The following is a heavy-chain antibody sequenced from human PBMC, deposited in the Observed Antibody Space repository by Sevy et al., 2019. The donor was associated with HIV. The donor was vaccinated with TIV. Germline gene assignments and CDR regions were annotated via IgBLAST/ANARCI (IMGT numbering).Heavy chain of an antibody. Sequence: SETLSLTCNVSGASVSSDYCWTRIRQPPGKGLEWIGYFCDRGTTKYNPSLDSRVTISADTPKNQFFLNLKSLSAADTAVYFCAREEQSGSYYFDFWGQGILVTVSS. CDR3: AREEQSGSYYFDF. CDR1: GASVSSDYC. V-gene: IGHV4-61*01. CDR2: FCDRGTT. D-gene: IGHD6-19*01. J-gene: IGHJ4*02.